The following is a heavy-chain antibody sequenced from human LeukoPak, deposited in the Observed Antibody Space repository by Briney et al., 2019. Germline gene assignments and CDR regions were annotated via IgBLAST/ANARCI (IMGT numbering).Heavy chain of an antibody. CDR1: GGSFSGYY. J-gene: IGHJ4*02. V-gene: IGHV4-34*01. CDR2: INHSGST. Sequence: SETLSLTCAVYGGSFSGYYWSWIRQPPGKGLEWIGEINHSGSTKYSPSLKSRVTISVDRSKNQFSLNLSSVTAADTAVYYCAREKAVAGTTTFDYWGQGTLVTVSS. D-gene: IGHD6-19*01. CDR3: AREKAVAGTTTFDY.